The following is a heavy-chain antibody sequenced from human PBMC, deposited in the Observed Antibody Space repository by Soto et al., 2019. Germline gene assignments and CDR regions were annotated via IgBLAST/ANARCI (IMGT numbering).Heavy chain of an antibody. D-gene: IGHD4-17*01. CDR1: GDSISSYY. CDR2: IYYSGST. V-gene: IGHV4-59*01. Sequence: SETLSLTCTVSGDSISSYYWSWIRQPPGTGLEWIGYIYYSGSTNYNPSLKSRVTISVDTSKNQFSLRLTSVTAADTAVYYCVRDATTYGDYVAYYYGVDVWGQGTTVTVSS. CDR3: VRDATTYGDYVAYYYGVDV. J-gene: IGHJ6*02.